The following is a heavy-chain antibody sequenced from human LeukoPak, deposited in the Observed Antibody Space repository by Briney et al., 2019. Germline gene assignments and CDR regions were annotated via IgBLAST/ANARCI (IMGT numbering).Heavy chain of an antibody. J-gene: IGHJ4*02. CDR3: AKALRITMVRGGFDY. Sequence: PGRSLRLSCAASGFTFDDYAMHWVRQAPGKGLEWVSGISWNSGSIGYADSVKGRFTISRDNAKNSLYLQMNSLRAEDTALYYCAKALRITMVRGGFDYWGQGTLVTVSS. D-gene: IGHD3-10*01. CDR2: ISWNSGSI. CDR1: GFTFDDYA. V-gene: IGHV3-9*01.